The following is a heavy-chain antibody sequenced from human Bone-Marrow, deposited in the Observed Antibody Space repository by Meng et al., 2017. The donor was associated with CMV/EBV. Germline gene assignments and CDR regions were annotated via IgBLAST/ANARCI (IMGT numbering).Heavy chain of an antibody. Sequence: GGSLRLSCAASGFTFSSYAMHWVRQAPGKGLEWVAVISYDGSNKYYADSVKGRFTISRGNSKNTLYLQMNSLRAEDTAVYYCAKDREAARPYYYYYGMDVWGQGTTVTVSS. V-gene: IGHV3-30*04. CDR1: GFTFSSYA. J-gene: IGHJ6*02. CDR2: ISYDGSNK. CDR3: AKDREAARPYYYYYGMDV. D-gene: IGHD6-6*01.